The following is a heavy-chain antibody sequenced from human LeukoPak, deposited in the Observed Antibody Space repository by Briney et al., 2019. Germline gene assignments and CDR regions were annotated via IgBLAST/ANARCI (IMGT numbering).Heavy chain of an antibody. CDR2: INPSGGST. Sequence: ASVKVSCKASGYTFTSYYMHWVRQAPGQGLEWMGIINPSGGSTSYAQKFQGRVTMTWDTSTSTVYMELSSLRSEDTAVYYCARDRSGSEQRGYFDYWGQGTLVTVSS. CDR3: ARDRSGSEQRGYFDY. V-gene: IGHV1-46*01. D-gene: IGHD1-26*01. J-gene: IGHJ4*02. CDR1: GYTFTSYY.